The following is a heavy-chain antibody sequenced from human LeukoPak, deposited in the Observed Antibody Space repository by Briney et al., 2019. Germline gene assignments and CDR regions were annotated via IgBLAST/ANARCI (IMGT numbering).Heavy chain of an antibody. V-gene: IGHV1-46*01. Sequence: ASVKVSCKASGYTFTSYCMHWVRQAPGQGLEWMGIINPSGGSTSYAQKFQGRVTMTRDTSISTAYMELSRLRSDDTAVYYCARDYGDAFDIWGQGTMVTVSS. CDR2: INPSGGST. CDR1: GYTFTSYC. J-gene: IGHJ3*02. CDR3: ARDYGDAFDI. D-gene: IGHD4-17*01.